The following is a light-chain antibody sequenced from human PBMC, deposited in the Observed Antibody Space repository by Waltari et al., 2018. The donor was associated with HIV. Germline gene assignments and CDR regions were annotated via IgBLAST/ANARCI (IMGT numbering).Light chain of an antibody. J-gene: IGKJ2*01. CDR1: QGVSDW. CDR2: RAS. Sequence: DIQLTQSPSTLSASIGDKVTITCRASQGVSDWLAWYQHKSGKAPKLLVYRASALQVGVPSRFSGSGSGTEFTLTINSLQPDDFATYYCQQYQSYLTFGQGTKLEMK. CDR3: QQYQSYLT. V-gene: IGKV1-5*03.